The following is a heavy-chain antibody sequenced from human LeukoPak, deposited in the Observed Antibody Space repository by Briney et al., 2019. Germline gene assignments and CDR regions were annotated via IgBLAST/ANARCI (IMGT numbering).Heavy chain of an antibody. V-gene: IGHV3-48*03. CDR3: ARVRDGSQDY. J-gene: IGHJ4*02. Sequence: GGSLRLSSEASGFTFSSYEMNWVRQAPGKGLEWVSYISSGGSTLYYADSVKGRFTISRDNAKNSLYLQMNSLRAEDTAFYYCARVRDGSQDYWGQGTLVTVSS. CDR2: ISSGGSTL. CDR1: GFTFSSYE. D-gene: IGHD5-24*01.